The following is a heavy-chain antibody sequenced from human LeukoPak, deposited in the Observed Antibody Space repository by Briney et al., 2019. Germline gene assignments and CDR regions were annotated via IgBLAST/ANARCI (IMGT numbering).Heavy chain of an antibody. CDR2: ISSSSSYI. V-gene: IGHV3-21*01. CDR1: GFTISSYS. J-gene: IGHJ6*02. Sequence: GGSLRLSCAASGFTISSYSTNWVRQAPGKGLEWVSSISSSSSYIYYADSVKGRFTISRDNAKNSLYLQMNSLRAEDTAVYYCARDGSGYGSGYYYYGMDVWGQGTTVTVSS. CDR3: ARDGSGYGSGYYYYGMDV. D-gene: IGHD5-12*01.